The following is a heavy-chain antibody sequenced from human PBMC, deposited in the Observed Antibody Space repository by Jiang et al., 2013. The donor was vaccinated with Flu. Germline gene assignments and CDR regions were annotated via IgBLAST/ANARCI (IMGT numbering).Heavy chain of an antibody. CDR3: ARGGGMVRGVIVSRKPFDY. V-gene: IGHV4-34*01. Sequence: LLKPSETLSLTCAVYGGSFSGYYWSWIRQPPGKGLEWIGEINHSGSTNYNPSLKSRVTISVDTSKNQFSLKLSSVTAADTAVYYCARGGGMVRGVIVSRKPFDYWGQGTLVTVSS. J-gene: IGHJ4*02. CDR2: INHSGST. D-gene: IGHD3-10*01. CDR1: GGSFSGYY.